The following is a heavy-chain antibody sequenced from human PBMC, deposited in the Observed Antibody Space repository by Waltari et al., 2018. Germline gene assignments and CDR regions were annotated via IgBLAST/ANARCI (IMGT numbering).Heavy chain of an antibody. CDR3: ARGQDVLMVYAPPDY. D-gene: IGHD2-8*01. J-gene: IGHJ4*02. V-gene: IGHV4-61*01. CDR2: IYYSGST. CDR1: GGSVSSGTYY. Sequence: QVQLQESGPGLVKPSETLSLTCTVSGGSVSSGTYYWSWIRTPPGKGLEWIGYIYYSGSTNYNPSLKSRVTISVDTSKNQFSLKLSSVTAADTAVYYCARGQDVLMVYAPPDYWGQGTLVTVSS.